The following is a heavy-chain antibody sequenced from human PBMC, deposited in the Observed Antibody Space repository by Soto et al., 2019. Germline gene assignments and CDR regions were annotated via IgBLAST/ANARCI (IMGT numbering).Heavy chain of an antibody. CDR2: MNPSGGST. CDR1: GYTFTSYY. J-gene: IGHJ4*02. V-gene: IGHV1-46*01. Sequence: ASVKVSCKASGYTFTSYYMHWVRQAPGQGLEWMGIMNPSGGSTSYAQKFQGRVTMTRDTSTSTVYMEVRSLRSEDTAVYYCARDQTGNFDYWGQGTLVTVSS. CDR3: ARDQTGNFDY.